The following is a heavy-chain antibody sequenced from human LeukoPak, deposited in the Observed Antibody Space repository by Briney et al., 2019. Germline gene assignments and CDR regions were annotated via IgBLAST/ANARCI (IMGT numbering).Heavy chain of an antibody. J-gene: IGHJ5*02. D-gene: IGHD4-17*01. CDR2: ISGSGHST. CDR3: AKNAARNYGDYVGYNWFDP. CDR1: GLTFSSYV. V-gene: IGHV3-23*01. Sequence: PGGSLRLSCAAFGLTFSSYVMSWVRQAPGKGLEWVSGISGSGHSTYYVDSVKGRFTISRDNSKNTLYLQMNSLRAEDTAVYYCAKNAARNYGDYVGYNWFDPWGQGTLVTVSS.